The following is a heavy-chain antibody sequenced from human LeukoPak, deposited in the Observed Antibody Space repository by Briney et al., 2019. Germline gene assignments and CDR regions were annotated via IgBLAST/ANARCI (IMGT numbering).Heavy chain of an antibody. J-gene: IGHJ2*01. D-gene: IGHD2-15*01. CDR2: IKQDGSER. CDR1: GFTFSSYW. CDR3: ARPFDTRWYFDL. Sequence: GGSLRLSCAASGFTFSSYWMTWVRQAPGKGLEWVANIKQDGSERYYVDSVKGRFTISRDNTKNALYLQMNSLSAEYTAVYYCARPFDTRWYFDLWGRGTLVTVSS. V-gene: IGHV3-7*01.